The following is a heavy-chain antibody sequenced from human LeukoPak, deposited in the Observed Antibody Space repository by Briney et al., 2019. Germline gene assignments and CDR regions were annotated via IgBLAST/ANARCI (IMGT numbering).Heavy chain of an antibody. D-gene: IGHD6-6*01. CDR2: IHHSGST. J-gene: IGHJ5*02. CDR1: GGSFSGYY. V-gene: IGHV4-34*01. CDR3: ARVGYSSSSDWFDP. Sequence: SETLSLTCAVYGGSFSGYYWSWIRQPPGKGLEWIGEIHHSGSTNYNPSLKSRVTISVDTSKNQFSLKLSSVTAADTAVYYCARVGYSSSSDWFDPWGQGTLVTVSS.